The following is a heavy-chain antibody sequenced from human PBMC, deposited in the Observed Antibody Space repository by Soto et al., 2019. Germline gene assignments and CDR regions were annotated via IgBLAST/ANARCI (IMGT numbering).Heavy chain of an antibody. J-gene: IGHJ4*02. CDR3: ARGEAMVYYFDY. CDR2: IIPIFGTA. CDR1: GGTFSSYA. Sequence: GASVKVSCKASGGTFSSYAISWVRQAPGQGLEWMGGIIPIFGTANYAQKFQGRVTITADESTSTAYMELSSLRSEDTAVYYCARGEAMVYYFDYWGQGTLVTVSS. D-gene: IGHD5-18*01. V-gene: IGHV1-69*13.